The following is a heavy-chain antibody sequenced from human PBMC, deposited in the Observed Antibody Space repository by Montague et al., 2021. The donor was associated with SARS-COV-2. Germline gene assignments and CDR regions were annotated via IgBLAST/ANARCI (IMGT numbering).Heavy chain of an antibody. Sequence: SETLSLTCAVHGGSFSDYYWSWIRQPPGKGLEWIGEINHSGSTNYNPSLKSRVTISVDTSKNQFSLKLSSVTAADTAVYYCARGALTISMIVVVFTGAGWYFALWGRGTLVTVSS. CDR1: GGSFSDYY. J-gene: IGHJ2*01. D-gene: IGHD3-22*01. CDR2: INHSGST. V-gene: IGHV4-34*01. CDR3: ARGALTISMIVVVFTGAGWYFAL.